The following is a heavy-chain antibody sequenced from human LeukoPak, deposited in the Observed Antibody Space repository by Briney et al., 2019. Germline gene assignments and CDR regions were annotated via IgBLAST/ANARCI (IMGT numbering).Heavy chain of an antibody. D-gene: IGHD2-2*01. CDR3: ARDACSSASCYEYYFDN. CDR1: GFTFSIYA. V-gene: IGHV3-30*04. Sequence: GGSLRLSCAASGFTFSIYAIHWVRQAPGKGLEWVAVISYDGSNKFYADSVKGRFTLSRDSSKNTLYLQMNSVRTEDTAVYYCARDACSSASCYEYYFDNWGQGTLVTVSS. J-gene: IGHJ4*02. CDR2: ISYDGSNK.